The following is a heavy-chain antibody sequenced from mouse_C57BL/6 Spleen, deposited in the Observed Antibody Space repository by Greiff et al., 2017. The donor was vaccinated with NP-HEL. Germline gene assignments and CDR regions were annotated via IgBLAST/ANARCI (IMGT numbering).Heavy chain of an antibody. Sequence: EVHLVESGPELVKPGASVKMSCKASGYTFTDYNMHWVKQSHGKSLEWIGYINPNNGGTSYNQKFKGKATLTVNKSSSTAYMELRSLTSEESAVYYCARRRKITTVDYYAMDYWGQGTSVTVSS. CDR3: ARRRKITTVDYYAMDY. D-gene: IGHD1-1*01. V-gene: IGHV1-22*01. CDR1: GYTFTDYN. J-gene: IGHJ4*01. CDR2: INPNNGGT.